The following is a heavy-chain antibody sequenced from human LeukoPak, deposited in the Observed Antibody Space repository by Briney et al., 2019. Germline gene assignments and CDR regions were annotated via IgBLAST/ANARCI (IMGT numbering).Heavy chain of an antibody. D-gene: IGHD2-21*01. J-gene: IGHJ3*02. CDR3: ARPLAYCGGNCYRTFDI. CDR2: IYPGDSDT. CDR1: GYSFTNYW. V-gene: IGHV5-51*01. Sequence: GESLKISCKDSGYSFTNYWIGWVRQMPRRGLEWMGIIYPGDSDTRYSPSFQGQVTISADKSINTAYLQWSSLKASDTAVYYCARPLAYCGGNCYRTFDIWGQGTMVTVSS.